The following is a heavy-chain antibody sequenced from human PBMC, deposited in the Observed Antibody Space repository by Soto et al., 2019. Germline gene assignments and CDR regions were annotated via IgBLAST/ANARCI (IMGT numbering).Heavy chain of an antibody. V-gene: IGHV4-30-4*01. Sequence: SETLSLTCTVSGGSISSGDYYWSWIRQPPGKGLEWIGYIYYSGSTYYNPSLKSRVTISLDTSKNQFSLKLSSVTAADTAVYYCAIVCGGDCHNGIVLWGQGTTVPSP. J-gene: IGHJ6*02. CDR3: AIVCGGDCHNGIVL. CDR1: GGSISSGDYY. D-gene: IGHD2-21*02. CDR2: IYYSGST.